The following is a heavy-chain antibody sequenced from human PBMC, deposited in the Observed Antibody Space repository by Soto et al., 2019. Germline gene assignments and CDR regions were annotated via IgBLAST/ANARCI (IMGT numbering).Heavy chain of an antibody. Sequence: ASAKVSSKVSGDALKGLSMHWVRQAHGKGLEWMGGFDPEDGETIYAQKFQGRVTMTEDTSTDTVYMELSSLRSEDTAVYYCATRRYSSSWYGYYFDYWGQGTLVTVSS. J-gene: IGHJ4*02. D-gene: IGHD6-13*01. CDR1: GDALKGLS. CDR3: ATRRYSSSWYGYYFDY. CDR2: FDPEDGET. V-gene: IGHV1-24*01.